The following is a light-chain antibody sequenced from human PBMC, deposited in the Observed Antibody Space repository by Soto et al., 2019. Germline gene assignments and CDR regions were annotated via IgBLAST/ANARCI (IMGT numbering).Light chain of an antibody. Sequence: EIVLTQSPGTLSLSPGERATLSSRASQRVSSSYLAWYQQNPGQAPRLLIYGASSRATGIPDRFSGSGSGTDFTLTISRLEPEDFAVYYCQQYGSSPRTFGQGTKLEIK. CDR3: QQYGSSPRT. CDR2: GAS. CDR1: QRVSSSY. V-gene: IGKV3-20*01. J-gene: IGKJ2*02.